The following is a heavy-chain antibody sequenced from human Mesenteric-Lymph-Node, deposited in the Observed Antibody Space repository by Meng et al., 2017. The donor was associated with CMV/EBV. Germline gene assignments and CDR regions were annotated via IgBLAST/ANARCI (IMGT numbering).Heavy chain of an antibody. D-gene: IGHD4-11*01. Sequence: ASVKVSCKASGYTFTGYYMHWVRQAPGQGLECMGWINPNSGGTISAQKFKGRVTMTRDTSIATAYMELSRLTSDDTAVYYCVRDLKATSVTTRGLYGMDIWGQGTTVTVSS. J-gene: IGHJ6*02. CDR1: GYTFTGYY. CDR3: VRDLKATSVTTRGLYGMDI. CDR2: INPNSGGT. V-gene: IGHV1-2*02.